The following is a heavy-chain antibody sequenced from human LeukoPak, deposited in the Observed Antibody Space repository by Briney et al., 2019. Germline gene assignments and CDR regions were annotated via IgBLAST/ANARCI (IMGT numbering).Heavy chain of an antibody. D-gene: IGHD3-10*01. CDR1: GGSISSGDYY. J-gene: IGHJ6*02. CDR2: IYYSGST. CDR3: ARGWFGEFLSNYYGMDV. V-gene: IGHV4-30-4*01. Sequence: SETLSLTCTVSGGSISSGDYYWSWIRQPPGKGLEWIGHIYYSGSTYYNPSLKSRVTISVDTSKNQFSLKLSSVTAADTAVYYCARGWFGEFLSNYYGMDVWGQGTTVTVSS.